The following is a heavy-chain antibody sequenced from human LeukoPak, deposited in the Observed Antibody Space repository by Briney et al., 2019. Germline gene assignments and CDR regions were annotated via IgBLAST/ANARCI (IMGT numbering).Heavy chain of an antibody. J-gene: IGHJ3*02. CDR3: AKGESTATDALDI. Sequence: GGSLRLSCAASGFTFSSYDMSWVRQAPGKGLEWVSAISGSGGSTYYADSVKGRFTISRDNSKNTLYLQMNGLRAEDTAVYYCAKGESTATDALDIWGQGTMVTVSS. CDR2: ISGSGGST. CDR1: GFTFSSYD. D-gene: IGHD3-10*01. V-gene: IGHV3-23*01.